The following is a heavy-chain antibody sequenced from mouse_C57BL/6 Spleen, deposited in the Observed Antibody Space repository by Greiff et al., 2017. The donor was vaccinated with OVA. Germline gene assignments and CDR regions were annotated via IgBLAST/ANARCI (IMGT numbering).Heavy chain of an antibody. Sequence: VQLQESGPGLVAPSQSLSITCTVSGFSLTSYAISWVRQPPGKGLEWLGVIWPGGGTNYNSALYSRLSISKDNSKSQVFLKMNSLQTDDTARYYCARIHPSYYGSRFAYWGQGTLVTVSA. D-gene: IGHD1-1*01. V-gene: IGHV2-9-1*01. CDR2: IWPGGGT. CDR3: ARIHPSYYGSRFAY. CDR1: GFSLTSYA. J-gene: IGHJ3*01.